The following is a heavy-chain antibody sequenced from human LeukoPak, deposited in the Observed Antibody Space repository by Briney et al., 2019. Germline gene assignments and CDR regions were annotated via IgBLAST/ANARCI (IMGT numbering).Heavy chain of an antibody. Sequence: GGSLRLSCAASGFTFSSYDMHWVRQAPGRGLEWVSATGIAGDTYYPDSVKGRFTISRENAKNSMYLQMNSLKDGDTAVYIRGGIQVSGIDAFDIWGQGTMVTVSS. CDR1: GFTFSSYD. CDR2: TGIAGDT. V-gene: IGHV3-13*01. CDR3: GGIQVSGIDAFDI. D-gene: IGHD5/OR15-5a*01. J-gene: IGHJ3*02.